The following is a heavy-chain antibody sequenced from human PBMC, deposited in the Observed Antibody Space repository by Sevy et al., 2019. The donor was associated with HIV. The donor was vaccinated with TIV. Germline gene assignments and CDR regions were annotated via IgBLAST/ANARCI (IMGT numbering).Heavy chain of an antibody. V-gene: IGHV3-7*01. CDR1: GFTFTRYW. CDR2: INEDGSGK. CDR3: ARDVAAGDY. D-gene: IGHD2-21*01. Sequence: GGSLRLSCVASGFTFTRYWMSWVRQAPGKGLEWVANINEDGSGKYYVDSAKGRFTISRDNAKNSLSLQMNSLRAEDTALYYCARDVAAGDYWGQGTLVTVSS. J-gene: IGHJ4*02.